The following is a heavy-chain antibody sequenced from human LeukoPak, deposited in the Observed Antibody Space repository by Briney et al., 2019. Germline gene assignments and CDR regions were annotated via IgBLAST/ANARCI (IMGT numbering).Heavy chain of an antibody. Sequence: GGSLRLSCAASGFTFSSYSMKWVRQAPGKGLEWVSYISSSSSTIYYADSVKGRFTISRDNAKNSLYLQMNSLRAEDTAVYYCARGRGYYDSSGYYYFDYWGQGTLVTVSS. D-gene: IGHD3-22*01. CDR2: ISSSSSTI. J-gene: IGHJ4*02. CDR1: GFTFSSYS. V-gene: IGHV3-48*01. CDR3: ARGRGYYDSSGYYYFDY.